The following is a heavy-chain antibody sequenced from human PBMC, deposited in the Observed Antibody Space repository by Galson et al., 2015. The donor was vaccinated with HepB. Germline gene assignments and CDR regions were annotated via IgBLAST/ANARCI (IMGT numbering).Heavy chain of an antibody. Sequence: SLRLSCAGSGFIFRHHAMAWNRQAPGKGLEWVSGINGRGSTRSYSDAVKGRFSISRDNSKDTVFLQMDNLSAEDTAVYYCVKEGSWFGGDWFDPWGQGALVTVS. J-gene: IGHJ5*02. D-gene: IGHD3-16*01. CDR2: INGRGSTR. CDR1: GFIFRHHA. CDR3: VKEGSWFGGDWFDP. V-gene: IGHV3-23*01.